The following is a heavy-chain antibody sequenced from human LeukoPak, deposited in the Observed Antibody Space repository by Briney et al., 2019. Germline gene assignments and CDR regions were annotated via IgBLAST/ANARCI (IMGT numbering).Heavy chain of an antibody. CDR1: GFTVSSNY. D-gene: IGHD3-9*01. Sequence: PGGSLRLSCAASGFTVSSNYMSWVRQAPGKGLEWVSVIYSGGSTYYADSVKGRFTISRDNSKNTLYLQMNSLKTEDTAVYYYTREYYDILTGYFYWGQGTLVTVSS. V-gene: IGHV3-53*01. J-gene: IGHJ4*02. CDR2: IYSGGST. CDR3: TREYYDILTGYFY.